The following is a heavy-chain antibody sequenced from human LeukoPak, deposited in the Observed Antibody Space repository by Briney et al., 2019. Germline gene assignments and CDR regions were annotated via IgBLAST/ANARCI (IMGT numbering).Heavy chain of an antibody. Sequence: GGSLRLSCAASGFTFSTFSMNWVRQAPGKGLEWVSSISGRSNYIFYADSVKGRFTISRDNAENSLYLQMNSLRAEDTAVYYCARAHNYYDSSGVDYWGQGTLVTVSS. V-gene: IGHV3-21*01. CDR1: GFTFSTFS. J-gene: IGHJ4*02. CDR3: ARAHNYYDSSGVDY. CDR2: ISGRSNYI. D-gene: IGHD3-22*01.